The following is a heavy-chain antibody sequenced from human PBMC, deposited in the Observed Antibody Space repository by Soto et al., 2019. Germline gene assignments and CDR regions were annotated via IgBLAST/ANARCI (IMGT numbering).Heavy chain of an antibody. Sequence: GGSLRLSCAASGFTFSSYGMHWVRQAPGKGLEWVAVISYDGSNKYYADSVKGRSTISRDNSKNTLYLQMNSLRAEDTAVYYCAKDRDSSSWYRYYYYYYGMDVWGQGTTVTVSS. V-gene: IGHV3-30*18. CDR3: AKDRDSSSWYRYYYYYYGMDV. D-gene: IGHD6-13*01. CDR1: GFTFSSYG. CDR2: ISYDGSNK. J-gene: IGHJ6*02.